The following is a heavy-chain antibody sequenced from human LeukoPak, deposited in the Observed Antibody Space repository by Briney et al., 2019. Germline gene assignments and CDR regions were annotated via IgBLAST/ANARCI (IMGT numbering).Heavy chain of an antibody. CDR1: GLTLSDHI. CDR3: TRDGGDSGNTAFDI. V-gene: IGHV3-72*01. Sequence: GGSLRLSCTGSGLTLSDHIIDWVRQAPGKGLEWVGRSRRKSQSYTTEYAASVKDRFTISRGDSKNSLHLQMNSLKTEDTAVYFCTRDGGDSGNTAFDIWGQGTMVTVSS. J-gene: IGHJ3*02. D-gene: IGHD3-16*01. CDR2: SRRKSQSYTT.